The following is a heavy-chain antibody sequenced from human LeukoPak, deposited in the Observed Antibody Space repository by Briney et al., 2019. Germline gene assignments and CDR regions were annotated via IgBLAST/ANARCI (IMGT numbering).Heavy chain of an antibody. CDR2: INHSGST. J-gene: IGHJ4*02. Sequence: SETLSLTCAVYGGSFSGYYWSWIRQPPGKGLEWIGEINHSGSTNYNPSLKSRVTISVDTSKNQFSLKLSSVTAADTAVYYCARGRREVVGDYWGQGTLVTVSS. CDR3: ARGRREVVGDY. CDR1: GGSFSGYY. V-gene: IGHV4-34*01. D-gene: IGHD2-15*01.